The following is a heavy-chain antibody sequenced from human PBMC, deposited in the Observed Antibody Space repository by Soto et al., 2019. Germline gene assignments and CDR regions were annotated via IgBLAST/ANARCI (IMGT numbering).Heavy chain of an antibody. J-gene: IGHJ6*03. D-gene: IGHD3-9*01. CDR3: ARGRGLFDWLLYNNYYYYMDV. Sequence: PSETLSLTCAVYGGSFSGYYWSWIRQPPGKGLEWIGEINHSGSTNYNPSLKSRVTISVDTSKNQFSLKLSSVTAADTAVYYCARGRGLFDWLLYNNYYYYMDVWGKGTTVTVSS. V-gene: IGHV4-34*01. CDR1: GGSFSGYY. CDR2: INHSGST.